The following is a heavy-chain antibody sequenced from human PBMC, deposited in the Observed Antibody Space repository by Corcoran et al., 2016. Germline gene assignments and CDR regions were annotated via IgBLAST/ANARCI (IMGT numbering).Heavy chain of an antibody. CDR2: TYYRSKWYN. J-gene: IGHJ6*02. D-gene: IGHD2-15*01. CDR3: ARGGGNNYGMDV. V-gene: IGHV6-1*01. CDR1: GDSVSRNSAA. Sequence: QVQLQQSDPGLVKPSQTLSLTCAISGDSVSRNSAAWNWIRQSPSRGLEWLGRTYYRSKWYNDYAVSVKTRIPINPDTSKNQFSLQLNSVTPEYTAVYYCARGGGNNYGMDVWGQGTTVTVSS.